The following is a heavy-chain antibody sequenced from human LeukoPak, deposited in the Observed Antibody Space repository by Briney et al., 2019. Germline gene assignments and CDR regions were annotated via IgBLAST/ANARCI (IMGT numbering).Heavy chain of an antibody. CDR1: GGTFSSYA. D-gene: IGHD2-15*01. CDR3: ARGECSGGSCYAHRWFDP. J-gene: IGHJ5*02. Sequence: SVKVSCKASGGTFSSYAISWVRQAPGQGLEWMGGIIPIFGTANYAQKFQGRVTITTDESTSTAYMGLSSLRSEDTAVYYCARGECSGGSCYAHRWFDPWGQGTLVTVSS. V-gene: IGHV1-69*05. CDR2: IIPIFGTA.